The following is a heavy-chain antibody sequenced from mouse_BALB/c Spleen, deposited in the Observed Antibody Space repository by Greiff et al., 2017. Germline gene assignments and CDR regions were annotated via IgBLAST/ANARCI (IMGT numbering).Heavy chain of an antibody. CDR1: GYTFTDYY. J-gene: IGHJ3*01. CDR3: ARSYYRYDGCAY. V-gene: IGHV1-77*01. CDR2: IYPGSGNT. D-gene: IGHD2-14*01. Sequence: QVQLQQSGAELARPGASVKLSCKASGYTFTDYYINWVKQRTGQGLEWIGEIYPGSGNTYYNEKFKGKATLTADKSSSTAYMQLSSLTSEDSAVYFCARSYYRYDGCAYWGQGTLVTVSA.